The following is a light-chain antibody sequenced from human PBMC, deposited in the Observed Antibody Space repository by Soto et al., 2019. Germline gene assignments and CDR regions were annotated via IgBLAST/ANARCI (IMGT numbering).Light chain of an antibody. V-gene: IGKV3-20*01. CDR2: AAS. CDR1: QSVSSSY. CDR3: QQYGKDGSSPLT. J-gene: IGKJ4*01. Sequence: EIVLTQSPGTLSLSPGERATLSCRASQSVSSSYLAWYQQKPGQAPRLLIYAASSRATGIPDRFTGSGSGTGLTLTISRLEPEDFAMYYCQQYGKDGSSPLTFGGGTKVDIK.